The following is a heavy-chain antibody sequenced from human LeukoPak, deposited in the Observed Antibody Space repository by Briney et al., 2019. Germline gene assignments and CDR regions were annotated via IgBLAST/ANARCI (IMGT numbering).Heavy chain of an antibody. CDR1: GFTFSSYS. CDR3: ARQSSPDAFDI. V-gene: IGHV3-21*04. Sequence: GGSLRLSCAASGFTFSSYSMNWVRQAPGKGLEWVSSISSSSSYIYYADSVKGRFTISRDNAKNSLYLQMNSLRAEDTAVYYCARQSSPDAFDIWGQGTMVTVSS. J-gene: IGHJ3*02. CDR2: ISSSSSYI. D-gene: IGHD6-13*01.